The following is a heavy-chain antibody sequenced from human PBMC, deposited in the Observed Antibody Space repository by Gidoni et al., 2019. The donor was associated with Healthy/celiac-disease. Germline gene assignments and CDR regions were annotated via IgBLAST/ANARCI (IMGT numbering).Heavy chain of an antibody. Sequence: EVQLLESGGGLVQPGGFLRLSCAASGFTFSSDAMSWVRQAPGKGLEWVSAISGSGGSTYYADSVKGRFTISRDNSKNTLYLQMNSLRAEDTAVYYCAKSSSQDFWSGYNDWYFDLWGRGTLVTVSS. V-gene: IGHV3-23*01. CDR2: ISGSGGST. CDR1: GFTFSSDA. CDR3: AKSSSQDFWSGYNDWYFDL. D-gene: IGHD3-3*01. J-gene: IGHJ2*01.